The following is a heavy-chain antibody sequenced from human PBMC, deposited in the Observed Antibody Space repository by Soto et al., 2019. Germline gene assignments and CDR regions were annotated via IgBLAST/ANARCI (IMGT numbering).Heavy chain of an antibody. CDR3: ASPKVTSSWSSDY. V-gene: IGHV3-23*01. J-gene: IGHJ4*02. CDR2: ISGDGDTT. CDR1: GFIINKYA. D-gene: IGHD6-13*01. Sequence: EVQLLQSGGELVQPGESLRLSCAASGFIINKYAMTWVRQAPGKGLEWVSAISGDGDTTYYADSVKGRFTISRDNSKNTLFLQMNSLRDEDTALYYCASPKVTSSWSSDYWGQGTLVTVSS.